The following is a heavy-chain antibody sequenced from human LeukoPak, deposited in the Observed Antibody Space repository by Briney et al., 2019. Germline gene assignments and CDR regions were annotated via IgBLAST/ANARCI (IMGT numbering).Heavy chain of an antibody. Sequence: SVKVSCKASGFTFTSSAVQWVRQTRGQRLEWIGWIVVDSGNTNYAQKLQGRVTMTTDTSTSTAYMELRSLRSDDTAVYYCARVTNDYWGQGTLVTVSS. CDR3: ARVTNDY. CDR2: IVVDSGNT. J-gene: IGHJ4*02. V-gene: IGHV1-58*01. CDR1: GFTFTSSA. D-gene: IGHD2-21*02.